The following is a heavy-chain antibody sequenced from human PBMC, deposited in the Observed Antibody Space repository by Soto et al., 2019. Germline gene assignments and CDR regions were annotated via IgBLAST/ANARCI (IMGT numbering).Heavy chain of an antibody. V-gene: IGHV1-3*01. CDR1: GYTFTSYA. CDR3: ARVVENIYDFWSGYYDY. J-gene: IGHJ4*02. CDR2: INAGNGNT. Sequence: ASVKVSCKASGYTFTSYAMHWVRQAPGQRLEWMGWINAGNGNTKYSQKFQDRVTITRDTSASTAYMELSSLRSEDTAVYYCARVVENIYDFWSGYYDYWGQGTLVTVSS. D-gene: IGHD3-3*01.